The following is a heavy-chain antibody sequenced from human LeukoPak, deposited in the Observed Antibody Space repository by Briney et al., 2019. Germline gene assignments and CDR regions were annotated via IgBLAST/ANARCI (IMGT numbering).Heavy chain of an antibody. CDR3: ASRYYYDSSGLEY. CDR1: GGSISSYY. V-gene: IGHV4-59*12. CDR2: IYYSGST. D-gene: IGHD3-22*01. J-gene: IGHJ4*02. Sequence: SETLSLTCTVSGGSISSYYWSWIRQPPGKGLEWIGYIYYSGSTNYNPSLKSRVTISVDKSKKQFSLKLTSVTAADTAVYYCASRYYYDSSGLEYWGQGTLVTVSS.